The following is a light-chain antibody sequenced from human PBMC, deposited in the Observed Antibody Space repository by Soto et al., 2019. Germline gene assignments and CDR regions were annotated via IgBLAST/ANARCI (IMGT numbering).Light chain of an antibody. Sequence: IQMYKYPSTLPASVGARVTITCRASQSISSCLSWYQQKPGKAPKRLIYDASSLESGGPSKFSGSGAGTEFTLTISSRQPHDVATEYYQQYNSYSGTFGQGTKVDI. CDR3: QQYNSYSGT. V-gene: IGKV1-5*01. J-gene: IGKJ1*01. CDR1: QSISSC. CDR2: DAS.